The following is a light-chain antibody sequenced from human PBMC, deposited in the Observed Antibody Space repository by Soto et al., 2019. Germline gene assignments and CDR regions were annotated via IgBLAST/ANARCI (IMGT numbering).Light chain of an antibody. J-gene: IGKJ2*01. CDR3: QQYDSYSYT. Sequence: IWMTQSPSTLSASVGDTVTITCRATEDVSQWLAWYQQKPGQAPKLLIYKASTLETGVPSRFSGRGSGTEFILTIRDLQPDDFATYYCQQYDSYSYTFGQGTKWIS. CDR1: EDVSQW. CDR2: KAS. V-gene: IGKV1-5*03.